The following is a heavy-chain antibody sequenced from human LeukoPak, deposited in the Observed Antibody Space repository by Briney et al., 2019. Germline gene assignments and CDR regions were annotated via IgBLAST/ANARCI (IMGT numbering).Heavy chain of an antibody. Sequence: GGSLRLSCVASGFTFGSYSMNWVRQAPGKGLEWVSSISSSSSYIYYADSVKGRFTISRDNAKNSLYLQMNSLRAEDTAVYYCARDQGEASDFQHWGQGTLVTVSS. J-gene: IGHJ1*01. CDR2: ISSSSSYI. CDR1: GFTFGSYS. V-gene: IGHV3-21*01. D-gene: IGHD3-10*01. CDR3: ARDQGEASDFQH.